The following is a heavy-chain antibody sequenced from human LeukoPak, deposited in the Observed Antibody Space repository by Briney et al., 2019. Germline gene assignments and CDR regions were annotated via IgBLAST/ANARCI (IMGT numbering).Heavy chain of an antibody. V-gene: IGHV6-1*01. D-gene: IGHD6-13*01. CDR2: TYYRSKWYN. CDR3: ARAASGYSSSWYPTYYSDY. CDR1: GDSVSSNSAA. J-gene: IGHJ4*02. Sequence: SQTLSLTCAISGDSVSSNSAAWNWIRQSPSRGLEWLGRTYYRSKWYNDYAVSVKSRITINPDTSKNQFSLQLNSVTPEDTAVYYCARAASGYSSSWYPTYYSDYWGQGTLVTVSS.